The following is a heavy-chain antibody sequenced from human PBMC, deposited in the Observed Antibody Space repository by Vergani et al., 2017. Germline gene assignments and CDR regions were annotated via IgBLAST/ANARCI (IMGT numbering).Heavy chain of an antibody. Sequence: QVQLQESGPGLVKPSQTLSLTCAVSGGSISSGGYSWSWIRQPPGKGLEWIGYIYHSGSTYYNPSLKSRVTISVDRSKNQFSLKLSSVTAADTAVYYCASVYCERAFDIWGQGTMVTVSS. CDR1: GGSISSGGYS. J-gene: IGHJ3*02. CDR2: IYHSGST. D-gene: IGHD3-22*01. CDR3: ASVYCERAFDI. V-gene: IGHV4-30-2*01.